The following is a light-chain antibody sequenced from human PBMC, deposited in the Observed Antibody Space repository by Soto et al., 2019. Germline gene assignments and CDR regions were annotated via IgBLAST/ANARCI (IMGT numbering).Light chain of an antibody. V-gene: IGKV3-15*01. CDR2: GAS. CDR3: QQYNSWPLT. Sequence: EIVMTQSPATLSVSPGERANLSCRASQNVNSNLAWYQQKPGKVHRLLIHGASTRATDIPDTFSGSGSATEFTLTISSMQSEDSAVYFCQQYNSWPLTFGGGTKVEIK. CDR1: QNVNSN. J-gene: IGKJ4*01.